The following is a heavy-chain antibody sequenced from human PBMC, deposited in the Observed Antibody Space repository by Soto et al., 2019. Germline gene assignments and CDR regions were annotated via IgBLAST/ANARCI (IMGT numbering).Heavy chain of an antibody. Sequence: SGGSLRLSCADSGFTFSSYSMSWVRQAPGNGLEWVSGFRGSGDDGTTYYADSVKGRFTISRDNSKNMLFLQMNSLRAEDTAIYYCAKKVNSGSGSQYFDYWGQGTLVTVSS. CDR2: FRGSGDDGTT. CDR3: AKKVNSGSGSQYFDY. V-gene: IGHV3-23*01. D-gene: IGHD3-10*01. J-gene: IGHJ4*02. CDR1: GFTFSSYS.